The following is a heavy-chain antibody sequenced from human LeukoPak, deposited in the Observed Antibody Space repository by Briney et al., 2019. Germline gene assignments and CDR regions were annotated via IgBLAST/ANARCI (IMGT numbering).Heavy chain of an antibody. CDR3: ARRFATSPFDY. CDR1: GYSFTSYW. J-gene: IGHJ4*02. Sequence: GESLKISCKGSGYSFTSYWIGWVRQMPGKGLEWMGIIYPGDSDTRYSPTFQGPVTISTDKSISTAYLQSSSLTASDTAMYYCARRFATSPFDYWGQGNLVTVSS. CDR2: IYPGDSDT. D-gene: IGHD2-15*01. V-gene: IGHV5-51*01.